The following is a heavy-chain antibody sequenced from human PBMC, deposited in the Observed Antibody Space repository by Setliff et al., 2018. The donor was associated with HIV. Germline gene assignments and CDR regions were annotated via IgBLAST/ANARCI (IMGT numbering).Heavy chain of an antibody. D-gene: IGHD6-19*01. Sequence: SETLSLTCAVYGGSFSGYYWSWIRQPPGKGLEWIGEINHSGSTNYNPSLKSRVTISVDTSMNQFSLKLTSVTAADTALYYCAKSRWLARNGDAFDVWGQGTMVTVSS. CDR2: INHSGST. J-gene: IGHJ3*01. V-gene: IGHV4-34*01. CDR1: GGSFSGYY. CDR3: AKSRWLARNGDAFDV.